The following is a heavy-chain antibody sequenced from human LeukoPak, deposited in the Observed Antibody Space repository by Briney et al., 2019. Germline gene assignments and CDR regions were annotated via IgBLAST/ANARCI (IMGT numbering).Heavy chain of an antibody. CDR1: GGSIGGYY. Sequence: PSETLSLTCAVSGGSIGGYYWSWIRQPPGKGLEWIGYVSYSGNTKFNPSLKSRVTISIDTSKNQFSVILTSVTAADTAVYFCARVNYASGSYSSWFDPWGQGTLVTVSS. CDR3: ARVNYASGSYSSWFDP. J-gene: IGHJ5*02. CDR2: VSYSGNT. D-gene: IGHD3-10*01. V-gene: IGHV4-59*08.